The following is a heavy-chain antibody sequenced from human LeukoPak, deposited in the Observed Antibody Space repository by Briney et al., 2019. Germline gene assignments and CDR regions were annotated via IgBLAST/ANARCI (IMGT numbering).Heavy chain of an antibody. CDR1: GYTFTGYY. V-gene: IGHV1-2*02. D-gene: IGHD3-22*01. CDR3: SSSYSTVPF. CDR2: INPNDGGT. J-gene: IGHJ4*02. Sequence: ASVKVSCKASGYTFTGYYIHWVRQAPGQGHESMGWINPNDGGTNYAQKVQGRVTMTRDTSISTAYMELSRLTSDDAAVYYCSSSYSTVPFWGQGTLVTVSS.